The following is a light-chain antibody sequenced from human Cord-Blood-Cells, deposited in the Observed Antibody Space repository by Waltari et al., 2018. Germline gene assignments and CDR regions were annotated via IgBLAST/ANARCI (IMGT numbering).Light chain of an antibody. CDR3: KQYNKLWT. V-gene: IGKV3-15*01. Sequence: EIVMTQSPATLSVSPGERATLSCRASQSVSSNLAWYQQKPGQSPRLLLYGASPRATGIPARFSGSGSGTEFTLTISSLQSEDFAVYYCKQYNKLWTFGQGTKVEI. CDR1: QSVSSN. J-gene: IGKJ1*01. CDR2: GAS.